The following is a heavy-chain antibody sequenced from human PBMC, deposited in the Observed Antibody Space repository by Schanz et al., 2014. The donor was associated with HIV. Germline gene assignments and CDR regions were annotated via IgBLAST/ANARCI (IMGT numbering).Heavy chain of an antibody. V-gene: IGHV1-69*06. J-gene: IGHJ4*02. CDR1: GGTFSNYA. D-gene: IGHD2-21*02. Sequence: QVQLVQSGAEVKMPGSSVKVSCKASGGTFSNYAMTWVRQAPGQGLEWMGGIIHIFGTTNYAQKFQGRVTITADKSTSTVYMDLSSLRSEDTAVYYCARTYTGDWSTGADWGQGTLVTVSS. CDR3: ARTYTGDWSTGAD. CDR2: IIHIFGTT.